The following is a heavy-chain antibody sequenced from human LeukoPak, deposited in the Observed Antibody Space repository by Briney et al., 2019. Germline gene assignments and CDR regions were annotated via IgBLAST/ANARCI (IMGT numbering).Heavy chain of an antibody. D-gene: IGHD5-12*01. CDR1: GFTFSNYW. Sequence: GGSLRLSCAASGFTFSNYWMHWVRQAPGKGLVWVSRINSDGSSTYYADSVKGRFTISRDNSKNTLYLQMNSLRAEDTAVYYCAKDQAWLRFDYWGQGTLVTVSS. CDR3: AKDQAWLRFDY. J-gene: IGHJ4*02. V-gene: IGHV3-74*01. CDR2: INSDGSST.